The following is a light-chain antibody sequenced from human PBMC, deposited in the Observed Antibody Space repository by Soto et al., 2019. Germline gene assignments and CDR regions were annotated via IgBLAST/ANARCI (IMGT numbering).Light chain of an antibody. J-gene: IGKJ5*01. V-gene: IGKV1-39*01. CDR3: QQSYSTPRT. CDR2: AAS. CDR1: QSISNH. Sequence: DIQMTQSPSSLSASVEDRVIITCRASQSISNHLNWYQQKPGKAPKLLIFAASSLQSGVPSRFSGSGSGTDFTLTISSLQPEDFATYYCQQSYSTPRTFGQGTRLETK.